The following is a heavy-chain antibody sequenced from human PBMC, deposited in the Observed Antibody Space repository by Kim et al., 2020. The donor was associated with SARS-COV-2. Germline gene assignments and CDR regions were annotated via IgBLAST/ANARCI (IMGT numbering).Heavy chain of an antibody. CDR2: INPNSGGT. CDR3: ARDPTGIAVAGTGGWFDP. J-gene: IGHJ5*02. V-gene: IGHV1-2*06. Sequence: ASVKVSCKASGYTFTGYYMHWVRQAPGQGLEWMGRINPNSGGTNYAQKFQGRVTMTRDTSISTAYMELSRLRSDDTAVYYCARDPTGIAVAGTGGWFDPWGQGTLVTVSS. CDR1: GYTFTGYY. D-gene: IGHD6-19*01.